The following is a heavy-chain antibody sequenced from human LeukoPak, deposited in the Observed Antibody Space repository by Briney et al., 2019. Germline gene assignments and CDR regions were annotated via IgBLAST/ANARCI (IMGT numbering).Heavy chain of an antibody. D-gene: IGHD2-2*01. CDR1: GGSFSGYY. CDR2: INHSGST. CDR3: ARGGGYCSSTSCSRHYYFDY. Sequence: SETLYLTCAVYGGSFSGYYWSWIRQPPGKGLEWIGEINHSGSTNYNPSLKSRVTISVDTSKNQFSLKLSSVTAADTAVYYCARGGGYCSSTSCSRHYYFDYWGQGTLVTVSS. J-gene: IGHJ4*02. V-gene: IGHV4-34*01.